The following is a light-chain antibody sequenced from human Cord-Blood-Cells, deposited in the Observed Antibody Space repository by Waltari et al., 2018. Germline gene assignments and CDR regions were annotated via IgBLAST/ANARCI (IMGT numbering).Light chain of an antibody. Sequence: QSALTQPPSASGSPGQSVTISATGPSSDVGGYKYVSWYQQHPGKAPKLMIYEVSKRPSGVPDRFSGSKSGNTASLTVSGLQAEDEADYYCSSYAGSNNWVFGGGTKLTVL. J-gene: IGLJ3*02. CDR2: EVS. CDR1: SSDVGGYKY. CDR3: SSYAGSNNWV. V-gene: IGLV2-8*01.